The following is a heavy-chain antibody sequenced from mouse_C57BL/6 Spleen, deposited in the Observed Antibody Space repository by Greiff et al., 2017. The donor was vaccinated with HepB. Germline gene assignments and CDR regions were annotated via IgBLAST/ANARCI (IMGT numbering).Heavy chain of an antibody. CDR3: ARSDYYGSLYFDV. CDR1: GFNIKNTY. CDR2: IDPANGNT. J-gene: IGHJ1*03. D-gene: IGHD1-1*01. V-gene: IGHV14-3*01. Sequence: VQLKESVAELVRPGASVKLSCTASGFNIKNTYMHWVKQRPEQGLEWIGRIDPANGNTKYAPKFQGKATITADTSSNTAYLQLSSLTSEDTAIYYCARSDYYGSLYFDVWGTGTTVTVSS.